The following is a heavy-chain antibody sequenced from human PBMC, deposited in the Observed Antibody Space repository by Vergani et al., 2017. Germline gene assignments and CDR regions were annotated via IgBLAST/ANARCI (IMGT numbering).Heavy chain of an antibody. J-gene: IGHJ6*03. CDR2: IDHTGRP. D-gene: IGHD4-11*01. CDR1: GGSFTSYH. CDR3: ARVNTETNGHLYYYYYMDV. V-gene: IGHV4-34*01. Sequence: QVQLQQWGGGLLKPSETLSLTCVVNGGSFTSYHWTWIRQSPGEGLEWVGDIDHTGRPDYNPSLKSRLTMSLYKSRNQFSLTLNSVTATDTAIYFCARVNTETNGHLYYYYYMDVWGQGTAVTVS.